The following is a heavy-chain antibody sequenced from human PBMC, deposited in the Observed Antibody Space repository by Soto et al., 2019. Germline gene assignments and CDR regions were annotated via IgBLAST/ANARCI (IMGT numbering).Heavy chain of an antibody. CDR3: ARDRFEYSSSFYYFDY. V-gene: IGHV4-59*01. CDR1: GGSISSYY. D-gene: IGHD6-6*01. J-gene: IGHJ4*02. Sequence: SETLSLTCTVSGGSISSYYWSWIRQPPGKGLEWIGYIYYSGSTNYNPSLKSRVTISVDTSKNQFSLKLSSVTAADTAVYYCARDRFEYSSSFYYFDYWGQGTLVTVSS. CDR2: IYYSGST.